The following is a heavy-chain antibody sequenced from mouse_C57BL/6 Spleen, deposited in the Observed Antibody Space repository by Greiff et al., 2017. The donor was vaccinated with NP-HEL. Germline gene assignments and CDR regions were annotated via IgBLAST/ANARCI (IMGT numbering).Heavy chain of an antibody. V-gene: IGHV5-17*01. CDR3: ARYYGSSYRGFAY. CDR1: GFTFSDYG. D-gene: IGHD1-1*01. J-gene: IGHJ3*01. CDR2: ISSGSSTI. Sequence: EVQLVESGGGLVKPGGSLKLSCAASGFTFSDYGMHWVRQAPEKGLEWVAYISSGSSTIYYADTVKGRFTISRDNAKNTLFLQMTSLRSEDTAMYYCARYYGSSYRGFAYWGQGTLVTVSA.